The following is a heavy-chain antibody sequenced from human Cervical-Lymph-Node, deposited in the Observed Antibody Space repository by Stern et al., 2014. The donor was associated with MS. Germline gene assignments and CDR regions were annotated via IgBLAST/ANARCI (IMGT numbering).Heavy chain of an antibody. J-gene: IGHJ4*02. CDR3: ARAGVGIGDLDF. CDR1: GFSFGSFR. CDR2: ISSTSSSK. V-gene: IGHV3-21*01. D-gene: IGHD3-10*01. Sequence: VQLVQSGGGLVKPGGSLRLSCAGSGFSFGSFRMNWVRQAPGKGLEWVSFISSTSSSKYYAAPVKARFAISRDNANNSLYLEMNGLRVDDTAVYYCARAGVGIGDLDFWGQGTLVTVSS.